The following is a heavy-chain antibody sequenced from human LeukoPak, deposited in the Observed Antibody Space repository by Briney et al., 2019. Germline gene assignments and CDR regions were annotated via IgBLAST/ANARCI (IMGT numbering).Heavy chain of an antibody. CDR1: GFTFSSYA. J-gene: IGHJ6*02. CDR3: AREGAIFGVVIIDYYYGMDV. CDR2: ISYDGSNK. Sequence: PGRSLRLSCAASGFTFSSYAMHWVRQAPGKGLEWVAVISYDGSNKYYADSVKGRFTISRDNSESTLYLQMNSLRAEDTAVYYCAREGAIFGVVIIDYYYGMDVWGQGTTVTVSS. V-gene: IGHV3-30-3*01. D-gene: IGHD3-3*01.